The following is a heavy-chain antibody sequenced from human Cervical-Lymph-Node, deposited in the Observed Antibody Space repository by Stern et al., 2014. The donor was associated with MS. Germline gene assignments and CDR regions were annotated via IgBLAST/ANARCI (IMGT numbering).Heavy chain of an antibody. CDR2: ISYDGSNK. D-gene: IGHD5-24*01. CDR1: GFTFSSYA. CDR3: ARVFENGYNSYFDY. J-gene: IGHJ4*02. Sequence: VQLVESGGGVVQPGGSLRLSCAASGFTFSSYAMHWVRQAPGKGLEWVAVISYDGSNKYYADSVKGRFTISRDNSKNTLYLQMNSLRAEDTAVYYCARVFENGYNSYFDYWGQGTLVTVSS. V-gene: IGHV3-30*01.